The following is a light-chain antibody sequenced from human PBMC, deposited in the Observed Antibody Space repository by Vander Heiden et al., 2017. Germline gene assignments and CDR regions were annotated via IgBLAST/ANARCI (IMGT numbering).Light chain of an antibody. V-gene: IGLV1-47*02. CDR2: SNN. J-gene: IGLJ3*02. CDR1: SSTVGSNY. Sequence: QSVLTQPPSASGTPGQRVTIACSGSSSTVGSNYVYWYQHLPGTAPNLLIYSNNHRPSGVPDRFAGSKSGTAASLAISGLRSEDEADYYCAAWDDSLSGPVFGGGTKLTVL. CDR3: AAWDDSLSGPV.